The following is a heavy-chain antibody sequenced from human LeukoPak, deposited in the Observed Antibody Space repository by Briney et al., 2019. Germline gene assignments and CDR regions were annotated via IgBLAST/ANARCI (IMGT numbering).Heavy chain of an antibody. J-gene: IGHJ4*02. CDR2: IYYSGST. Sequence: PSETLSLTCTVSGGSIRSGSHYWAWIRQPPGKGLEWIGSIYYSGSTYYNPSLENRVTISIDTSKNHFSLKLSSLSAADTSVYYCAKRDDSGGNLVDLWGQGTLVTVS. D-gene: IGHD3-22*01. CDR3: AKRDDSGGNLVDL. V-gene: IGHV4-39*02. CDR1: GGSIRSGSHY.